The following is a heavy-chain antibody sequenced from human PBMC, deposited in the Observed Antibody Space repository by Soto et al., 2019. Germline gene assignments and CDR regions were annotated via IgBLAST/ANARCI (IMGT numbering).Heavy chain of an antibody. V-gene: IGHV1-2*04. CDR3: ARGPEYQLLSEGDNWLDP. J-gene: IGHJ5*02. CDR1: GYTFTGYY. Sequence: ASVKVSCKASGYTFTGYYMHWVRQAPGQGLEWMGWINPNSGGTNYAQKFQGWVTMTRDTSISTAYMELSRLRSDDTAVYYCARGPEYQLLSEGDNWLDPWGQGTLVTVSS. D-gene: IGHD2-2*01. CDR2: INPNSGGT.